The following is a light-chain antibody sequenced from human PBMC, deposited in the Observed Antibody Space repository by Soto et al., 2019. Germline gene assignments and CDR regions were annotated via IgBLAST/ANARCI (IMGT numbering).Light chain of an antibody. CDR2: KAS. CDR3: QQYNSFPWT. Sequence: DIQMTQSPSTLSAFVGDRVTITCRASQSISSWLAWYQQKGWKAPKLLIYKASSLESGVPSRFSGSGSGTEFTLTISSLQPDDFATYYCQQYNSFPWTFGQGTKVEIK. CDR1: QSISSW. J-gene: IGKJ1*01. V-gene: IGKV1-5*03.